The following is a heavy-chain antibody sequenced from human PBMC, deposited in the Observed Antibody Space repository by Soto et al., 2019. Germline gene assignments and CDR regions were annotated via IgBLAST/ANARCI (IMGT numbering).Heavy chain of an antibody. Sequence: QVQLVQSGAEVREPGSSVRVSCKASGGIFGKFIMNWVRQTPGQGLEWMGGIVPMFGTPTYAEKFKGRVKISAAGSTNTTYMEVTSQRSEDTATFYCARNGTYSSSLSHYSGMDVWGQGTTVTVSS. V-gene: IGHV1-69*01. D-gene: IGHD3-10*01. CDR2: IVPMFGTP. CDR3: ARNGTYSSSLSHYSGMDV. J-gene: IGHJ6*02. CDR1: GGIFGKFI.